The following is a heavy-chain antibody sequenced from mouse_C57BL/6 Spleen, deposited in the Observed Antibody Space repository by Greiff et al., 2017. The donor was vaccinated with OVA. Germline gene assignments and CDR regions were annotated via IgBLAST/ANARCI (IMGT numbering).Heavy chain of an antibody. V-gene: IGHV1-4*01. CDR1: GYTFTSYT. CDR2: INPSRGYT. J-gene: IGHJ2*01. CDR3: ARDDGFDY. D-gene: IGHD2-3*01. Sequence: QVHVKQSGAELARPGASVKMSCKASGYTFTSYTMHWVKQRPGQGLEWIGYINPSRGYTKYNQKFKDKATLTADKSSSTAYMQLSSLTSEDSAVYYCARDDGFDYWGQGTTLTVSS.